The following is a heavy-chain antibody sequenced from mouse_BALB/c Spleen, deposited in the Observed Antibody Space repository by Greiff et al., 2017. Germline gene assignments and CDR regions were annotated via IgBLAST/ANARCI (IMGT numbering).Heavy chain of an antibody. CDR2: ISYSGST. CDR3: AHGDWYFDV. V-gene: IGHV3-2*02. CDR1: GYSITSDYA. J-gene: IGHJ1*01. Sequence: EVKLMESGPGLVKPSQSLSLTCTVTGYSITSDYAWNWIRQFPGNKLEWMGYISYSGSTSYNPSLKSRISITRDTSKNQFFLQLNSVTTEDTATYYCAHGDWYFDVWGAGTTVTVSS.